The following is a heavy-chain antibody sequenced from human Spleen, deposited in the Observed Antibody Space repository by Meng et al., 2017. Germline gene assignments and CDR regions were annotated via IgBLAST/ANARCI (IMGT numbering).Heavy chain of an antibody. CDR2: IYWDDDK. D-gene: IGHD6-19*01. J-gene: IGHJ4*02. Sequence: QITLKESGPTLVKPAQTLTLTCTFSGFSLSTSGVGVGWIRQPPGKALQWLALIYWDDDKRYSPSLKSRLTITKDTSKNQVVLSMTNMDPVDTATYYCAHRGIAVAAYDYWGQGTLVTVSS. CDR3: AHRGIAVAAYDY. V-gene: IGHV2-5*02. CDR1: GFSLSTSGVG.